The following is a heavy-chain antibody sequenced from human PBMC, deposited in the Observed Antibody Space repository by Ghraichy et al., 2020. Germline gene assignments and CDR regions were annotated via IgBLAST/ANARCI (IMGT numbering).Heavy chain of an antibody. CDR3: ARTTTVTPYSWFDP. V-gene: IGHV4-39*01. J-gene: IGHJ5*02. CDR2: IYYSGST. D-gene: IGHD4-17*01. CDR1: GGSISSSSYY. Sequence: SETLSLTCTVSGGSISSSSYYWGWIRQPPGKGLEWIGSIYYSGSTYYNPSLKSRVTISVDTSQNQFSLKLPSVTAADTAVYYCARTTTVTPYSWFDPWGQGTLVTVSS.